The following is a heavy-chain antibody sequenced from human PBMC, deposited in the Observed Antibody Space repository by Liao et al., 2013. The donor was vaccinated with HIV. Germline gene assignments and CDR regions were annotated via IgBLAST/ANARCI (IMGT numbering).Heavy chain of an antibody. CDR3: ARDAGDYFFDS. Sequence: QLQLRESGPGLVTPSETLSLTCTVSGGSISSSSYYWGWIRQPPGKGLEWIGNIYYRGSSYYNPSLKRRVTMSIDTSANQFSLKLRSVTAADTAVYYCARDAGDYFFDSWGQGTLVTVSS. V-gene: IGHV4-39*07. D-gene: IGHD7-27*01. CDR1: GGSISSSSYY. CDR2: IYYRGSS. J-gene: IGHJ4*02.